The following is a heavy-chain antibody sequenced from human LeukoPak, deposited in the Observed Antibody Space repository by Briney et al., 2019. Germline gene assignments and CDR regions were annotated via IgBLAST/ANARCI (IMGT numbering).Heavy chain of an antibody. V-gene: IGHV4-4*07. Sequence: SETLSLTCIVSGASIGGKYWSWIRQAAGKGLEWIGRMYGSGNINYNPSLQSRVTMSVDTSKNQFSLQLTSVTAADTAVYYCASGTWNHLLDFWGQGTPVTVSS. CDR3: ASGTWNHLLDF. D-gene: IGHD1-1*01. CDR1: GASIGGKY. CDR2: MYGSGNI. J-gene: IGHJ4*02.